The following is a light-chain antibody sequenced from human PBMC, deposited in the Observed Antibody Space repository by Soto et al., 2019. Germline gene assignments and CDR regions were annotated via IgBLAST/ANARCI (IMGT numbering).Light chain of an antibody. Sequence: EIVLTQSPATLSVSPGERATLSCRASQSVSTNLAWYQQKPGQPPRLLIYDTSNRAIGIPDRFSGSGSGTEFTLTISSLQSEDFAVYYCQKYNSWPPITFGQGTRLEIK. CDR3: QKYNSWPPIT. J-gene: IGKJ5*01. CDR2: DTS. CDR1: QSVSTN. V-gene: IGKV3-15*01.